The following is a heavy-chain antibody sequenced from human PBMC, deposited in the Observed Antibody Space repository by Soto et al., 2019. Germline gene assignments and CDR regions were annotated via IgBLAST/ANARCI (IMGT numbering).Heavy chain of an antibody. CDR2: ISYDGSNK. J-gene: IGHJ3*02. CDR1: GFTFSSYG. D-gene: IGHD2-8*01. V-gene: IGHV3-30*18. Sequence: ESGGGVVQPGRSLRLSCAASGFTFSSYGMHWVRQAPGKGLEWVAVISYDGSNKYYADSVKGRFTISRDNSKNTLYLQMNSLRAEDTAVYYCAKLYAFESFDIWGQGTMVTVSS. CDR3: AKLYAFESFDI.